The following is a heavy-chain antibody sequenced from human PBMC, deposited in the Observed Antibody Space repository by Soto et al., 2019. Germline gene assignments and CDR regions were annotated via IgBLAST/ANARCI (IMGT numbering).Heavy chain of an antibody. J-gene: IGHJ6*02. CDR1: GGSISSSNC. CDR2: SYHSVGP. CDR3: ARVGGAFYHGMDV. V-gene: IGHV4-4*02. Sequence: QVQLQESGPGLVKPSGTLSLTCAVSGGSISSSNCWSWVRQPPVKGLEWMGESYHSVGPNHNPSLESRVTKYVHKSKNEFSLYVSSVTASDTAVYYCARVGGAFYHGMDVSGPGTKVTVSS.